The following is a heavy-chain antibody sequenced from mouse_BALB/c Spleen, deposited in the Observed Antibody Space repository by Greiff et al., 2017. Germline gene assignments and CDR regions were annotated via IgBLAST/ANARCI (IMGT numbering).Heavy chain of an antibody. CDR1: GYTFTSYW. Sequence: EVQLQQSGTVLARPGASVKMSCKASGYTFTSYWMHWVKQRHGQGLEWIGAIYPGNSDTSYNQKFKGKAKLTAVTSTSTAYMELSSLTNEDSAVYYCTSSDLYYAMDYWGQGTSVTGSS. CDR2: IYPGNSDT. V-gene: IGHV1-5*01. CDR3: TSSDLYYAMDY. J-gene: IGHJ4*01.